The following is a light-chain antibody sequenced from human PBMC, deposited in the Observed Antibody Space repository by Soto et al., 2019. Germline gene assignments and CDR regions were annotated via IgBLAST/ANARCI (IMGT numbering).Light chain of an antibody. Sequence: QSVLTQAHSASGTPGQRVTISCSGSSSNIGNNIVNWYQLLPGTAPKLLIYNNNQRPSGVPDRFSGSKSGTSASLAISGLQSEDETDYYCATWDGTLTAVVFGGGTQLTVL. CDR1: SSNIGNNI. J-gene: IGLJ3*02. V-gene: IGLV1-44*01. CDR3: ATWDGTLTAVV. CDR2: NNN.